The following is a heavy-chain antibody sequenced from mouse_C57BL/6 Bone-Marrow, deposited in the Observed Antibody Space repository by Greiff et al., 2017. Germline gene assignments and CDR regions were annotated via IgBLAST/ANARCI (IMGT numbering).Heavy chain of an antibody. V-gene: IGHV5-2*01. CDR2: INSDGGST. J-gene: IGHJ4*01. CDR3: ARHDGDYDDYAMDD. Sequence: EVQVVESGGGLVQPGESLTLSCESNEYEFPSHDMSWVRKTPEKRLELVAAINSDGGSTYYPDTMERRFIISRDNTKKTLYVQMSSLRSEDTALYYCARHDGDYDDYAMDDWGQGTSVTVSS. D-gene: IGHD2-13*01. CDR1: EYEFPSHD.